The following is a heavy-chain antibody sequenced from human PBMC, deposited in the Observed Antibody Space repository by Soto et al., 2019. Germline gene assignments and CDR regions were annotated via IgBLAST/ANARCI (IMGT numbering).Heavy chain of an antibody. CDR2: IYSKAGKM. CDR1: GYTFNDFG. J-gene: IGHJ4*02. CDR3: ARDIAFDIDY. V-gene: IGHV1-18*01. Sequence: QVHLLQSGAEVQKPGASVKVSCKTSGYTFNDFGITWVRQAPGLGLEWLGWIYSKAGKMNFAPKFQNRVIMTTDTSTSPAFMELPSLTFDDSAIYFCARDIAFDIDYWGQGTLVTVS. D-gene: IGHD2-15*01.